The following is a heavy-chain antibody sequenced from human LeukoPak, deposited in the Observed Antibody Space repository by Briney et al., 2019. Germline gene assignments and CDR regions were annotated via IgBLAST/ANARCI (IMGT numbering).Heavy chain of an antibody. J-gene: IGHJ4*02. CDR1: GGSISSSNW. V-gene: IGHV4-4*02. CDR3: AREVITIFGVVPF. CDR2: IYHSGST. Sequence: SGTLSLTCAVSGGSISSSNWWSWVRQPPGKGLEWIGEIYHSGSTNYNPSLKSRVTISVDKSKNQFSLKLSSVTAADTAVYYCAREVITIFGVVPFWGQGTLVTVSS. D-gene: IGHD3-3*01.